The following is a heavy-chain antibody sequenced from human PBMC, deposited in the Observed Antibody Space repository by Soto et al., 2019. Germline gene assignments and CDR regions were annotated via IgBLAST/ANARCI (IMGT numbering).Heavy chain of an antibody. D-gene: IGHD2-15*01. J-gene: IGHJ3*02. Sequence: AGSLRPSCATSRFTFSSYWMHWFRQALGKGLAWVSRINSDVSSTNYADSVKGRFTISRVNAKNTLYLQMNSLRAEDTAVYYFAIVECSGDNCYSRAFEIWGQRTMVNDSS. V-gene: IGHV3-74*01. CDR2: INSDVSST. CDR1: RFTFSSYW. CDR3: AIVECSGDNCYSRAFEI.